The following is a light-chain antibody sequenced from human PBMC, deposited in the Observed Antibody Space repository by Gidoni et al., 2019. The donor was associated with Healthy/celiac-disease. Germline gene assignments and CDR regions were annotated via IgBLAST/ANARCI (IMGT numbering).Light chain of an antibody. V-gene: IGKV3-20*01. CDR1: QSVSSSY. CDR2: GAS. CDR3: QQYGSSPQT. J-gene: IGKJ1*01. Sequence: EIVLTQSPGTLSLSPGERATLSCRASQSVSSSYLAGYQQKPGQAPRLLIYGASSRATGIPDRLSGSGSGTDFTLTISRLEPEDFAVYYCQQYGSSPQTCGQGTKVEIK.